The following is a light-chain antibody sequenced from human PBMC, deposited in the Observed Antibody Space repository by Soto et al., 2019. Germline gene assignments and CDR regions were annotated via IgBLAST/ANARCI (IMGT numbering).Light chain of an antibody. CDR2: AAS. Sequence: DIQMTQSPSSLSASVGDRVTITCRASQSISSYLNWYQQKQGEAPKLLLYAASSLQRGVPSRFSGSGSGTDFTLTISSLQPEDFATYYCQQSYSTPQTFGQGTKVEIK. V-gene: IGKV1-39*01. CDR1: QSISSY. J-gene: IGKJ1*01. CDR3: QQSYSTPQT.